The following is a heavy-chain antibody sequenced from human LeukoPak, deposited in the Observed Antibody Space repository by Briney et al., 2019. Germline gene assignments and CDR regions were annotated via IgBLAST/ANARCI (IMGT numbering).Heavy chain of an antibody. J-gene: IGHJ4*02. Sequence: GGSLRLSCAASGFTFSNYEMNWVRQAPGKGLDWVSYIGSRGATIYYADSVKGRFTISRDNAKNSLYLQMNSLRAEDTAVYYCARDRISSIVGAGSLDYWGQGTLVTVSS. D-gene: IGHD1-26*01. CDR2: IGSRGATI. CDR1: GFTFSNYE. V-gene: IGHV3-48*03. CDR3: ARDRISSIVGAGSLDY.